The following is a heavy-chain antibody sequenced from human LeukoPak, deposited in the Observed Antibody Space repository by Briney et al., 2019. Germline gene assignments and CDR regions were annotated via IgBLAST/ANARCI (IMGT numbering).Heavy chain of an antibody. Sequence: GGSLRLSCAASGFTFSSSWMTWVRQAPGKGLEWLANIKGDGSDKNYVDSVKGRFSISRDNAKNSLFLQMSSLRGEDTALYYCATEHWGPNSWGQGTLVTVSS. J-gene: IGHJ4*02. V-gene: IGHV3-7*01. CDR3: ATEHWGPNS. CDR1: GFTFSSSW. D-gene: IGHD3-16*01. CDR2: IKGDGSDK.